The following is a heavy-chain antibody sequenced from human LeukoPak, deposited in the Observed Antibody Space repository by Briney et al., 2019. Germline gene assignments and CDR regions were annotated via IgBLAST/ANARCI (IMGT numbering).Heavy chain of an antibody. CDR2: IYHSGST. Sequence: SETLSLTCTVSGYSISSGYYWGWIRQPPGKGLEWIGNIYHSGSTNYNPSLKSRVTISVDTSKNQFSLRLSSVTAADTAVYYCARVSSSRAFDIWGQGTMVTVSS. CDR1: GYSISSGYY. CDR3: ARVSSSRAFDI. J-gene: IGHJ3*02. D-gene: IGHD6-13*01. V-gene: IGHV4-38-2*02.